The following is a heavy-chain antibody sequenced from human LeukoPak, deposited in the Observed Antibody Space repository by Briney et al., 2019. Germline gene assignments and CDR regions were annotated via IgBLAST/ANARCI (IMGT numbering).Heavy chain of an antibody. D-gene: IGHD3-16*01. V-gene: IGHV1-18*04. Sequence: GASVNVSCKASGYTFTGHFIHWVRQAPGQGLEWMGWISAYNGNTDYAQKVQGRVTMTTDTSTSTAYMELRSLRPDDTAVYYCARDTYITLTAMDVWGEGTTVTVSS. CDR2: ISAYNGNT. CDR1: GYTFTGHF. CDR3: ARDTYITLTAMDV. J-gene: IGHJ6*03.